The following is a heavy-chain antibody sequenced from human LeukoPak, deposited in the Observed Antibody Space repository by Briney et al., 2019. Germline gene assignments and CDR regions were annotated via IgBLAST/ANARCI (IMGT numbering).Heavy chain of an antibody. J-gene: IGHJ4*02. CDR2: IKQDGSEK. Sequence: GGSLRLSCAASGFTFSSYWMSWVRQAPGKGLEWVANIKQDGSEKYYVDSVKGRFTISRDNAKSSLYLQMNSLRAEDTAVYYCAGDGVPYSSSWYNDYWGQGTLVTVSS. V-gene: IGHV3-7*01. CDR1: GFTFSSYW. D-gene: IGHD6-13*01. CDR3: AGDGVPYSSSWYNDY.